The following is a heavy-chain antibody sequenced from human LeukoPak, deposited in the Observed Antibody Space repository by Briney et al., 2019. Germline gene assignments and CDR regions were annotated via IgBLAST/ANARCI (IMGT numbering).Heavy chain of an antibody. V-gene: IGHV3-66*01. Sequence: PGGSLRLSCAASGFTVSSNYMSWVRQAPGKGLEWVSVIYSGGSTYYADSVKGRFTISSDNSKNTLYLQMNSLRAEDTAVYYCARESKDSSASWFDPWGQGTLVTVSS. CDR3: ARESKDSSASWFDP. J-gene: IGHJ5*02. D-gene: IGHD3-22*01. CDR2: IYSGGST. CDR1: GFTVSSNY.